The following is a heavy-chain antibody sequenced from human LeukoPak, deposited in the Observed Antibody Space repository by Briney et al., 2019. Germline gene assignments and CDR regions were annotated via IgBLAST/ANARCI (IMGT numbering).Heavy chain of an antibody. V-gene: IGHV1-8*01. CDR3: AKGGEYSSGWFVS. D-gene: IGHD3-22*01. CDR2: MNPYSGNT. J-gene: IGHJ4*02. CDR1: GYSFTSYD. Sequence: GASVQVSCKASGYSFTSYDINWVRQAPGQGLEWMGWMNPYSGNTDFVKKFQGRLTMTRNTSIDTAFMELSSLTSEDTAVYFCAKGGEYSSGWFVSWGQETLVTVTS.